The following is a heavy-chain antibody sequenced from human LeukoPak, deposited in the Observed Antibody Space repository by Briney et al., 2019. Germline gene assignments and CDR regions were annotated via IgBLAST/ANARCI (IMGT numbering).Heavy chain of an antibody. CDR3: ARETSQKGAHYMDV. J-gene: IGHJ6*03. V-gene: IGHV4-59*01. Sequence: SETLSLTCTVPGGSISSYYWSWIRQPPGKGLEWIGYIYYSGSTNYNPSLKSRVTISVDTSKNQFSLKLSSVTAADTAVYYCARETSQKGAHYMDVWGKGPRSPSP. CDR1: GGSISSYY. CDR2: IYYSGST. D-gene: IGHD3-16*01.